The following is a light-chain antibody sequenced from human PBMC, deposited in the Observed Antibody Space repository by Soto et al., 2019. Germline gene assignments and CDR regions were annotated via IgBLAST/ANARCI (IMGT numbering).Light chain of an antibody. CDR1: SSDVGTYYF. J-gene: IGLJ2*01. CDR3: SSHAGSNSLMV. CDR2: EGT. Sequence: QSALTQPASVSGSLGQSITISCTGSSSDVGTYYFVSWYQQHPGKVPKLMIYEGTKRPSGVSDRFSGSKSANTASLTVSGLQDEDEADYHCSSHAGSNSLMVFGGGTKVTVL. V-gene: IGLV2-14*02.